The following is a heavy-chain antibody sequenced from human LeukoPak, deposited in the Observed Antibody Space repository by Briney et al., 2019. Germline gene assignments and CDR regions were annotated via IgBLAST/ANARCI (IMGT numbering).Heavy chain of an antibody. Sequence: EASVKVSCKASGGTFSSYAISWVRQAPGQGLEWMGGIIPIFGTANYAQKFQGRVTITTDESTSTAYMELSSLRSEDTAVYYCARARITIFGPDHQVFDYWGQGTLVTVSS. V-gene: IGHV1-69*05. J-gene: IGHJ4*02. CDR1: GGTFSSYA. D-gene: IGHD3-3*01. CDR3: ARARITIFGPDHQVFDY. CDR2: IIPIFGTA.